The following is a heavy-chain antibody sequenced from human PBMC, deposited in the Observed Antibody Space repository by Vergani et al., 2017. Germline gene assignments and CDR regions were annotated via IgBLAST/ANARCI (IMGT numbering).Heavy chain of an antibody. J-gene: IGHJ4*02. CDR1: GFTFSSYA. Sequence: EVQLLESGGGLVQPGGSLRLSCAASGFTFSSYAMSWVRQAPGKGLEWVSLISWDGGSTYYADSVKGRFTISRDNSKNSLYLQMNSLRTEDTALYYCAKAKRYCSGGSCGELDYWGQGTLVTVSS. D-gene: IGHD2-15*01. V-gene: IGHV3-43*02. CDR2: ISWDGGST. CDR3: AKAKRYCSGGSCGELDY.